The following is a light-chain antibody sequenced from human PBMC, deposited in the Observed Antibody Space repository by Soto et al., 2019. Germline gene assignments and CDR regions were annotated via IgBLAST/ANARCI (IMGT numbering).Light chain of an antibody. J-gene: IGKJ5*01. CDR1: QSGSSN. V-gene: IGKV3-15*01. Sequence: EIVMTQSPATLSVSPGEGATLSCRASQSGSSNLAWYQQIPGQAPRLLIYGASTRATGIPARFSGSGSGTEFTLTISSRQSEDFAVYYCQQYNNWPPITFGQGTRLEIK. CDR2: GAS. CDR3: QQYNNWPPIT.